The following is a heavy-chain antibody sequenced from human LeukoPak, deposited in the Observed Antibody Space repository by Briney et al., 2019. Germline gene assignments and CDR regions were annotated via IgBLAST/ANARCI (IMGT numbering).Heavy chain of an antibody. CDR1: GFTFSSYS. CDR2: ISSSSSTI. J-gene: IGHJ6*02. CDR3: ASAYCGGDCYSAYYYYGMDV. Sequence: GGSLRLSCAASGFTFSSYSMNWVRQAPGKGLEWVSYISSSSSTIYYADSVKGRFTISRDNAKNSLYLQMNSLRDEDTAVYYCASAYCGGDCYSAYYYYGMDVWGQGTTVTVSS. V-gene: IGHV3-48*02. D-gene: IGHD2-21*02.